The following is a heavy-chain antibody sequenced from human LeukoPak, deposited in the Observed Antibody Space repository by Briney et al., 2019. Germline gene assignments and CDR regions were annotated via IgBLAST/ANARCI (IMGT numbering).Heavy chain of an antibody. CDR2: IATSGNT. Sequence: GGSLRLSCAASGFTLSSYDIHWVRQLTGKALEWVTAIATSGNTHYADSVKGRFTISRDNSKNTLYLQMNSLRAEDTAVYYCAKDLNRNGSGSAPDYWGQGTLVTVSS. V-gene: IGHV3-13*01. J-gene: IGHJ4*02. CDR1: GFTLSSYD. D-gene: IGHD3-10*01. CDR3: AKDLNRNGSGSAPDY.